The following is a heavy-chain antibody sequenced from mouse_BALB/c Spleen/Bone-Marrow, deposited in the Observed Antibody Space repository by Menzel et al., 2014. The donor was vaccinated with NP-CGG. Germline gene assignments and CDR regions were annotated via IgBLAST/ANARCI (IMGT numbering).Heavy chain of an antibody. CDR1: GYAFSTYW. J-gene: IGHJ3*01. CDR2: IYPGDGDT. Sequence: QVQLQQPGAELVRPGSSVKISRKASGYAFSTYWMNWVKQRPGQGLEWIGQIYPGDGDTNYNGKFKGKATLTADKSSSTAYMQLSSLTSEDSAIYFCARGLRAYWGQGTLVTVSA. V-gene: IGHV1-80*01. CDR3: ARGLRAY.